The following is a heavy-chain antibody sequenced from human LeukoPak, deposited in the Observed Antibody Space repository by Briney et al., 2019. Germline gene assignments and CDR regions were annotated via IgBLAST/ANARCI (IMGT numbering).Heavy chain of an antibody. CDR3: ARGITGTNYYYYYYMDV. J-gene: IGHJ6*03. CDR2: IYYSGST. V-gene: IGHV4-59*01. CDR1: GGSISSYY. D-gene: IGHD1-20*01. Sequence: SETLSLTCTVSGGSISSYYWSWIRQPPGKGLEWIGYIYYSGSTNYNPSLKSRVTISVDTSKNQFSLKLSSVTAADTAVYYCARGITGTNYYYYYYMDVWGKGTSVTVSS.